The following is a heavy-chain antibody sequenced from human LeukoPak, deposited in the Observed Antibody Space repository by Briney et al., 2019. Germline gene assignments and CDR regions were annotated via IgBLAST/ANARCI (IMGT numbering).Heavy chain of an antibody. D-gene: IGHD6-13*01. CDR3: ARGDRGTAAGNNWFNP. CDR1: GFTFSSYV. J-gene: IGHJ5*02. V-gene: IGHV3-30*04. Sequence: PGGSLRLSCAASGFTFSSYVMHWVRQAPGKGLEWVAIISYDGSNEYYADSVKGRFTISRDNSKNTLYLQMNSLRVEDTAVYYCARGDRGTAAGNNWFNPWGQGTLVTVSS. CDR2: ISYDGSNE.